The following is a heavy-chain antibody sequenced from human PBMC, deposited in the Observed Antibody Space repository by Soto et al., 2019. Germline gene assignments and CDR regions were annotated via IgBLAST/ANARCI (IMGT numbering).Heavy chain of an antibody. D-gene: IGHD2-2*01. Sequence: PGGSLRLSCAASGFTFSSYGMHWVRQAPGKGLEWVAVISYDGSNKYYADSVKGRFTISRDNSKNTLYLQMNSLRAEDTAVYYCAKEALVVPAAMGGSIAFDIWGQGTMVTVSS. V-gene: IGHV3-30*18. CDR2: ISYDGSNK. CDR1: GFTFSSYG. CDR3: AKEALVVPAAMGGSIAFDI. J-gene: IGHJ3*02.